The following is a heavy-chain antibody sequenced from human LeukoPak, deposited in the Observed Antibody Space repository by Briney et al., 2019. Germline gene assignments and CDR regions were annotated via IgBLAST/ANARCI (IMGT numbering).Heavy chain of an antibody. J-gene: IGHJ4*02. D-gene: IGHD5-18*01. V-gene: IGHV3-7*03. CDR1: GFTFSSYW. CDR2: INQDGSER. CDR3: AGRVTGYSSGYVY. Sequence: GGSLRLSCAASGFTFSSYWMTWVRQAPGKGLEWVANINQDGSERYYVDSVKGRFTISRDNSENTVYLQMNNLRAEDTALYYCAGRVTGYSSGYVYWGQGTLITVSS.